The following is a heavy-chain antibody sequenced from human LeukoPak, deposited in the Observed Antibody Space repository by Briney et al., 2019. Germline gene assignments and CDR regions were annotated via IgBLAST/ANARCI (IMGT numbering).Heavy chain of an antibody. CDR2: IKSDESER. CDR3: ATTLNIATPGHL. Sequence: GGSLGLSCAASGFTFSDNWMTWVRQAPGKGLEWVANIKSDESERFFLDSVKGRFTISRDNAKNSVYLQMSSLRAEDTGVYYCATTLNIATPGHLWGQGALVTVSS. J-gene: IGHJ4*02. CDR1: GFTFSDNW. D-gene: IGHD6-13*01. V-gene: IGHV3-7*01.